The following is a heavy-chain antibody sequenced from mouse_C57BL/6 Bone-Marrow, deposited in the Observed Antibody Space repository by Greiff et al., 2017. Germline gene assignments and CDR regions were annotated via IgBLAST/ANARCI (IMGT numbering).Heavy chain of an antibody. J-gene: IGHJ4*01. Sequence: QVQLQQSGAELVKPGASVKLSCKASGYTFTSYWMHWVKQRPGQGLEWIGMIHPNSGSTNYNEKFKSKATLTVDKSSSTAYMQLSSLTSEDSAVYYCARGGYDYDGYYYAMDYWGQGTSVTVSS. V-gene: IGHV1-64*01. CDR3: ARGGYDYDGYYYAMDY. CDR2: IHPNSGST. D-gene: IGHD2-4*01. CDR1: GYTFTSYW.